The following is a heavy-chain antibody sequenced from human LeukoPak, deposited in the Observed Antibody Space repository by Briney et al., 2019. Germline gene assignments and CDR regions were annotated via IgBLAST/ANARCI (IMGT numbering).Heavy chain of an antibody. V-gene: IGHV1-2*02. D-gene: IGHD2-2*01. CDR2: INPNSGGT. CDR3: ARDPIVVVPAASNWFDP. Sequence: ASVKVSCKASGYTFTGYYMHWVRQAPGQGLEWMGWINPNSGGTNYAQKFQGRVTMTRDTSISTAYMELSRLRSDDTAVYYCARDPIVVVPAASNWFDPWDQGTLVTVSS. J-gene: IGHJ5*02. CDR1: GYTFTGYY.